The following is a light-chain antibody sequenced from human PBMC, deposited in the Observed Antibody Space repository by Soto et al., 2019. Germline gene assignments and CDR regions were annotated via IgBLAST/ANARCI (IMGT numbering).Light chain of an antibody. CDR3: SSYTSTSTYV. CDR1: SSDVGGYNY. CDR2: HVS. V-gene: IGLV2-14*01. Sequence: QSALTQPASVSGSPGQSITISCTGTSSDVGGYNYVSWYQQYPGKAPKLMIYHVSNRPSGVSNRFSGSKSGNSASLTISGLMAEDEADYYCSSYTSTSTYVFGAGTKLTVL. J-gene: IGLJ1*01.